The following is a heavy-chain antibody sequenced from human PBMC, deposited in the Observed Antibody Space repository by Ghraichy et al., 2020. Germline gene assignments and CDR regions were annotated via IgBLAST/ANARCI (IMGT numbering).Heavy chain of an antibody. CDR2: TYYSGST. CDR1: GGSISSYY. D-gene: IGHD3-3*01. Sequence: SENLSLTCTVSGGSISSYYWSWIRQPPGKGMEWIGYTYYSGSTNYNPSLKSRVTISVDTSKNQFSLKLSSVTAADTAVYYCARDSGFHYDIWSSYYYMDVWSKGTTVTVSS. J-gene: IGHJ6*03. CDR3: ARDSGFHYDIWSSYYYMDV. V-gene: IGHV4-59*01.